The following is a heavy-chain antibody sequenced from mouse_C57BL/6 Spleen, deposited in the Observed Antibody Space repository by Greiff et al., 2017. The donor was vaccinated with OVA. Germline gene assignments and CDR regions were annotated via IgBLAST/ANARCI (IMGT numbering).Heavy chain of an antibody. J-gene: IGHJ2*01. CDR1: GFTFSSYA. CDR3: ARAPPFTTVVAGPFDY. V-gene: IGHV5-4*01. CDR2: ISDGGSYT. D-gene: IGHD1-1*01. Sequence: EVQGVESGGGLVKPGGSLKLSCAASGFTFSSYAMSWVRQTPKKRLEWVATISDGGSYTYYPDNVKGRFTISRDNAKNNLYLQMSHLKSEDTAMYYCARAPPFTTVVAGPFDYWGQGTTLTVSP.